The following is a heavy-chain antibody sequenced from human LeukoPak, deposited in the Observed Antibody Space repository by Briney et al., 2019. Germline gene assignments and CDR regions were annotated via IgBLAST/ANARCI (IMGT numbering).Heavy chain of an antibody. CDR3: ARGHSSSWSDAFDI. V-gene: IGHV1-69*13. CDR2: IIPIFGTA. Sequence: SVKVSCKASGGTFSSYAIIWVRQAPGQGLEWMGGIIPIFGTANYAQKFQGRVTITADESTSTSYMELSSLRSEDTAVYYCARGHSSSWSDAFDIWGQGTMVTVSS. D-gene: IGHD6-13*01. J-gene: IGHJ3*02. CDR1: GGTFSSYA.